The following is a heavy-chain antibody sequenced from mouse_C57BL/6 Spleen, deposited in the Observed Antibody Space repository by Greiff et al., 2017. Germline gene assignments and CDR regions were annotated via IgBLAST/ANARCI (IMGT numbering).Heavy chain of an antibody. Sequence: QVQLQQPGAELVRPGSSVKLSCKASGYTFTSYWMHWVKQRPIQGLEWIGNIDPSDSETHYNQKFKDKATLTVDKSSSTAYMQLSSLTSEDSAVYYCARDDYDRGAYAMDYWGQGTSVTVSS. J-gene: IGHJ4*01. V-gene: IGHV1-52*01. CDR2: IDPSDSET. CDR1: GYTFTSYW. CDR3: ARDDYDRGAYAMDY. D-gene: IGHD2-4*01.